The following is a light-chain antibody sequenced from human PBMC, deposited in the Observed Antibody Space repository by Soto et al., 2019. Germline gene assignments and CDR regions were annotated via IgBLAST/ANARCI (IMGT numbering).Light chain of an antibody. CDR2: GAS. V-gene: IGKV3-20*01. CDR1: QSVSSSF. Sequence: EIVLTHSPGTLSFSPVERATHYFRSSQSVSSSFLAWYQQKPGQAPRLFIYGASSRATGIPDRFSGSGSGTDFTLTISRLEPEDFAVYYCQQYGSSPPITFGQGTRWRL. CDR3: QQYGSSPPIT. J-gene: IGKJ5*01.